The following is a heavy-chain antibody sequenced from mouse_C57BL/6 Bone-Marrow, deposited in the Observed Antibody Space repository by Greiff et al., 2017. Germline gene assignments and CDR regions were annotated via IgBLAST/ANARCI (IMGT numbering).Heavy chain of an antibody. CDR2: IYPGNSDT. V-gene: IGHV1-5*01. D-gene: IGHD3-3*01. J-gene: IGHJ3*01. CDR3: TRSGVHRARFAY. CDR1: GYTFTSYW. Sequence: VQLQQSGTVLARPGASVKMSCKTSGYTFTSYWMHWVKQRPGQGLEWRGAIYPGNSDTSYNQKFKGKAKLTAVTSASTAYMELSSLTNEDSAVYYCTRSGVHRARFAYWGQGTLVTVSA.